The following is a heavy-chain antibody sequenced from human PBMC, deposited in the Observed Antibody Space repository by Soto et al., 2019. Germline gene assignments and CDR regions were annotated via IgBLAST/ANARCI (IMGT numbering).Heavy chain of an antibody. CDR3: ARAELTFSPDRWLDT. CDR2: ISAYNGNT. D-gene: IGHD1-26*01. CDR1: GYTFTSYG. Sequence: ASVKVSCKASGYTFTSYGISWVRQAPGQGLEWMGWISAYNGNTNYAQKLQGRVTMTTDTSTSTAYMELRSLRSDDTAVYYCARAELTFSPDRWLDTWGQGTLVTVSS. V-gene: IGHV1-18*01. J-gene: IGHJ5*02.